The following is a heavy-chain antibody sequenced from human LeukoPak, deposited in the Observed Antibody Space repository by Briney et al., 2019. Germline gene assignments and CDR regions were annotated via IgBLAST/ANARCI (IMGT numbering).Heavy chain of an antibody. J-gene: IGHJ4*02. Sequence: GRSLRLSCAASGFTFSSYGMHWVRQAPGKGLEGVAVIWYDGSNKYYADSVKGRFTISRDNSKNTLYLQMNSLRAEDTAVYYCAREKTDIVVVPAAIPLPDYWGQGTLVTVSS. V-gene: IGHV3-33*01. CDR2: IWYDGSNK. CDR3: AREKTDIVVVPAAIPLPDY. CDR1: GFTFSSYG. D-gene: IGHD2-2*02.